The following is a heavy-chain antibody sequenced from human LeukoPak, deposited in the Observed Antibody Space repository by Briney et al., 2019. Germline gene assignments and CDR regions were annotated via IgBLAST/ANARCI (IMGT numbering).Heavy chain of an antibody. J-gene: IGHJ4*02. CDR3: ARDTSDFFFDFPDY. CDR1: GFTFSSYS. V-gene: IGHV3-21*01. D-gene: IGHD3/OR15-3a*01. Sequence: GGSLRLSCAASGFTFSSYSMNWVRQAPGKGLEWVSSISSSSSYIYYADSVKGRFTISRDNAKNSLYLQMNSLRAEDTAVYYCARDTSDFFFDFPDYWGQGTLVTVSS. CDR2: ISSSSSYI.